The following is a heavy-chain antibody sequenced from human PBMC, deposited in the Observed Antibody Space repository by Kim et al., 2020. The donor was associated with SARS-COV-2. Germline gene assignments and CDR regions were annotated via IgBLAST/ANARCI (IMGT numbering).Heavy chain of an antibody. Sequence: GGSLRLSCAASGFTVSSNYMSWVRQAPGKGLEWVSVIYSGGSTYYADSVKGRFTISSDNSKNTLYLQMNSLRAEDTAVYYCARGSTVIQGVIDYWGQGTLVTVSS. V-gene: IGHV3-53*01. J-gene: IGHJ4*02. D-gene: IGHD4-17*01. CDR3: ARGSTVIQGVIDY. CDR1: GFTVSSNY. CDR2: IYSGGST.